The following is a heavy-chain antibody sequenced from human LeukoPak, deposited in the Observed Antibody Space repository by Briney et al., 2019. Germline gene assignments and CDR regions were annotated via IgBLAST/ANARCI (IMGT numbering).Heavy chain of an antibody. J-gene: IGHJ4*02. D-gene: IGHD6-13*01. CDR1: GASLSDYY. CDR2: IYDSGNT. V-gene: IGHV4-59*01. CDR3: AKTRPLDSSSWSHGDY. Sequence: PSETLSLSCSVSGASLSDYYWSWLRQPPGKGLEWIGHIYDSGNTYYNPSFKSRVIILEDTSKNQFSLSLTSVTAADTAVYYCAKTRPLDSSSWSHGDYWGQETLVTVSS.